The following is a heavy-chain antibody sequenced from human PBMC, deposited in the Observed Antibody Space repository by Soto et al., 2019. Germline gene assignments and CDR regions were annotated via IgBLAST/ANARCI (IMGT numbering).Heavy chain of an antibody. CDR3: AREWPPLRYFDWLPPSHYYYGMDV. V-gene: IGHV4-39*02. J-gene: IGHJ6*02. CDR1: GGSISSSSYY. Sequence: SETLSLTCTVSGGSISSSSYYWGWIRQPPGKGLEWIGSIYYSGSTYYNPSLKSRVTISVDTSKNQFSLKLSSVTAADTAVYYCAREWPPLRYFDWLPPSHYYYGMDVWGQGTTVTVSS. D-gene: IGHD3-9*01. CDR2: IYYSGST.